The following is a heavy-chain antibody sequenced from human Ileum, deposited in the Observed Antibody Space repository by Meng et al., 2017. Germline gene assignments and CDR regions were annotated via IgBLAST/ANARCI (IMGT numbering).Heavy chain of an antibody. Sequence: QVQLQESGPRLVNPSQTLSLPCTVSGGAISSGDYYWSWVRQSPGKGPEWIGYIYSNGNTYSNPSLRGRLMISIDTSKNQFSLKLSSVTAADTAVYYCARAPKYCTNAVCSRPLDSWGQGTLVTVSS. J-gene: IGHJ4*02. D-gene: IGHD2-8*01. CDR3: ARAPKYCTNAVCSRPLDS. CDR2: IYSNGNT. CDR1: GGAISSGDYY. V-gene: IGHV4-30-4*01.